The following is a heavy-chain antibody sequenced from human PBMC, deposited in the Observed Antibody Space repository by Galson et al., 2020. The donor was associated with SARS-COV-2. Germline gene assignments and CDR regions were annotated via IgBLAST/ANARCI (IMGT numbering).Heavy chain of an antibody. CDR2: ISGSGGST. CDR1: GFTFSSYA. J-gene: IGHJ4*02. V-gene: IGHV3-23*01. CDR3: AKDKPSMIVVVINYFDY. D-gene: IGHD3-22*01. Sequence: GGSLRLSCAASGFTFSSYAMSWVRQAPGKGLEWVSAISGSGGSTYYADSVKGRFTISRENSKNTLYLQLNSLRAEDTAVYFCAKDKPSMIVVVINYFDYWGQGTLVTVSS.